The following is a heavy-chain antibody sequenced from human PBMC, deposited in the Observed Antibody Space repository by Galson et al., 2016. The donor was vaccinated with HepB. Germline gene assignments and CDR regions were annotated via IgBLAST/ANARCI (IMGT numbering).Heavy chain of an antibody. V-gene: IGHV1-69*13. CDR1: GGAFRKYV. D-gene: IGHD3-10*01. CDR3: AKGLEGVSGAFDI. J-gene: IGHJ3*02. CDR2: IIASIETA. Sequence: SVKVSCKVSGGAFRKYVMTWVRQAPGQGPKWIGGIIASIETASYAQNFQDRVTITADESTNTTYMELSGLRSEDTALYYCAKGLEGVSGAFDIGGQGTMVTVSS.